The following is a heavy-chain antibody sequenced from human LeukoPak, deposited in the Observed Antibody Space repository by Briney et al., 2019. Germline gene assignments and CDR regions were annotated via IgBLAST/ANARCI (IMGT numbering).Heavy chain of an antibody. V-gene: IGHV3-30*02. CDR1: GFTLSSNG. CDR2: IRFDRGTQ. Sequence: PGGSLRLSCAASGFTLSSNGIHWVRQAPGKGLEWVAFIRFDRGTQSYADAVTGRFIISSDNSKNTLYLHLNSLRAEGTALYFCARDWAWASDYWGQGSLVTVSS. D-gene: IGHD3-16*01. CDR3: ARDWAWASDY. J-gene: IGHJ4*02.